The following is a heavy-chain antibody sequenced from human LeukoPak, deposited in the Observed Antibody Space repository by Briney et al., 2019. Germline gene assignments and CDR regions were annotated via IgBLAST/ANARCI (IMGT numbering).Heavy chain of an antibody. CDR2: INHSGST. CDR3: ARTRDYVGTLDY. Sequence: SETLSLTCTVSGGSISSGGYYWSWIRQPPGKGLEWIGEINHSGSTNYNPSLKSRVTISVDTSKNQFSLKLSSVTAADTAVYYCARTRDYVGTLDYWGQGTLVTVSS. D-gene: IGHD4-17*01. V-gene: IGHV4-39*07. CDR1: GGSISSGGYY. J-gene: IGHJ4*02.